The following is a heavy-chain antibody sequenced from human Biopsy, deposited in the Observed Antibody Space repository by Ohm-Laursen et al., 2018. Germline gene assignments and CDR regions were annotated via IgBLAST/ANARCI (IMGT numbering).Heavy chain of an antibody. Sequence: SDTLSLTCSVSGGSISSRNHYWGWLRQPPGKGLEWIGHVYYSGSTFYNSSLESRVTVSVDTSKNQFHLRLTSMSASETAVYYCARHSLDDFWSGAHYYFDYWGLGTLVTVSS. CDR1: GGSISSRNHY. CDR3: ARHSLDDFWSGAHYYFDY. D-gene: IGHD3-3*01. J-gene: IGHJ4*02. CDR2: VYYSGST. V-gene: IGHV4-39*01.